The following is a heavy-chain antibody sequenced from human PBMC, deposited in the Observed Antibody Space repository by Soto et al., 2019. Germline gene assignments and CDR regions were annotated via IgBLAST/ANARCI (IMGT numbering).Heavy chain of an antibody. V-gene: IGHV1-8*01. CDR3: ARGGYSYGDYDGRIDY. CDR1: GYTFTSYD. Sequence: QVQLVQSGAEVKKPGASVKVSCKASGYTFTSYDINWVRQATGQGLEWMGWMNPNSGNTGYAQKFQGRVTMTRNTSISTADMELSILRSEDTAVYYCARGGYSYGDYDGRIDYWGQGTPVTVSS. J-gene: IGHJ4*02. CDR2: MNPNSGNT. D-gene: IGHD4-17*01.